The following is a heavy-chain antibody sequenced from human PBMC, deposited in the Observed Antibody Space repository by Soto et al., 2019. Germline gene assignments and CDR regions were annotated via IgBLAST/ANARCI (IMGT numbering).Heavy chain of an antibody. D-gene: IGHD2-15*01. J-gene: IGHJ6*02. CDR2: IWYDGSNK. Sequence: GGSLRLSCAASGFTFSSYGMHWVRQAPGKGLEWVAVIWYDGSNKYYADSVKGRFTISRDNSKNTLYLQMNSLRAEDTAVYYCARDLWVAATLANGMDVWGQGTTVTVSS. CDR3: ARDLWVAATLANGMDV. CDR1: GFTFSSYG. V-gene: IGHV3-33*01.